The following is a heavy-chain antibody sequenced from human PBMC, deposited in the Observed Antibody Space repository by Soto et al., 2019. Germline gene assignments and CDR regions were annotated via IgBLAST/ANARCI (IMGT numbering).Heavy chain of an antibody. J-gene: IGHJ4*02. CDR2: IYYSGST. CDR1: GGSISSGDYY. D-gene: IGHD3-22*01. Sequence: SETLSLTCTVSGGSISSGDYYWSWIRQPPGKGLEWIGYIYYSGSTYYNPSLKSRVTISVDTSKNQFSLKLSSVTAADTAVYYCARAPLNSSGYYYFDYWGQGTLVTVSS. CDR3: ARAPLNSSGYYYFDY. V-gene: IGHV4-30-4*01.